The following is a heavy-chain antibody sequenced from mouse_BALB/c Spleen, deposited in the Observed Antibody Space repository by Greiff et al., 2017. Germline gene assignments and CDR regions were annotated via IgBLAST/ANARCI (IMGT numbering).Heavy chain of an antibody. CDR2: ISSGSSTI. CDR3: ARSGYYGSSYVNYAMDY. D-gene: IGHD1-1*01. J-gene: IGHJ4*01. CDR1: GFTFSSFG. V-gene: IGHV5-17*02. Sequence: DVMLVESGGGLVQPGGSRKLSCAASGFTFSSFGMHWVRQAPEKGLEWVAYISSGSSTIYYADTVKGRFTISRDNPKNTLFLQMTSLRSEDTAMYYCARSGYYGSSYVNYAMDYWGQGTSVTVSS.